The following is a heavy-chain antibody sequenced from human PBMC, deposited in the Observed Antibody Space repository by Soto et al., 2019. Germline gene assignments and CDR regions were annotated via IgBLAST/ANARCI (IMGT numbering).Heavy chain of an antibody. D-gene: IGHD3-3*01. CDR3: ERAQKIFGIINVFDY. CDR2: IYYGGST. CDR1: GGSINSGGYY. J-gene: IGHJ4*02. Sequence: SETLSLTCTVSGGSINSGGYYWSWIRQHPGKGLEWIGYIYYGGSTYYNPSLKGRVTISIDTSKDQFSLKLSSVTAADTAVYYCERAQKIFGIINVFDYWGQGTLVTVYS. V-gene: IGHV4-31*03.